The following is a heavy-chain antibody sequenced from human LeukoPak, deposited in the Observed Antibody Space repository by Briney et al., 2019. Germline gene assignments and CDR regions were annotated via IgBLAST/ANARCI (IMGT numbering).Heavy chain of an antibody. CDR3: AKDRVDSSGWYYFDY. D-gene: IGHD6-19*01. J-gene: IGHJ4*02. V-gene: IGHV3-30*18. CDR1: GFTFSSYG. Sequence: GGSLRLSCAASGFTFSSYGMHWVRQAPGKGLEWVAVISYDGSNKYYADSVKGRFTISRDNSKNTLYLQMNSLRAEDTAVYYCAKDRVDSSGWYYFDYRGQGTLVTVSS. CDR2: ISYDGSNK.